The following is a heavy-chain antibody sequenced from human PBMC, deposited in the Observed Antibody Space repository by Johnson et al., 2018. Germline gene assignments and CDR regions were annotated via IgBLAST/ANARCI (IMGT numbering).Heavy chain of an antibody. D-gene: IGHD3-3*01. CDR1: GFTFSSYG. Sequence: VQLVESGGGVVQXGRSLRLSCAASGFTFSSYGMHWVRQAPGKGLEWVAVISSDGSNKYYADSVKGRFTISRDNSKNTLYLQMNSLRAEEPAVYYCAKVKDEFWSGYAVGAFDIWGQGTMVTVSS. V-gene: IGHV3-30*18. CDR3: AKVKDEFWSGYAVGAFDI. CDR2: ISSDGSNK. J-gene: IGHJ3*02.